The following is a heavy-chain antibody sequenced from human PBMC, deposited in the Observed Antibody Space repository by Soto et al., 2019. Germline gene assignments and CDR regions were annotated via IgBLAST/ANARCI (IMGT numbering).Heavy chain of an antibody. V-gene: IGHV4-31*02. J-gene: IGHJ4*02. Sequence: VQLQESGPGLVKPSQPLSPTRSVSGGSISSGGYYWRWIRQRPGKGLEWIGDINYSGNTHYTPSLQSRITMSIDASKNQFSLRMTPVTAADTAVYYSARAGVVATVRLPFAFWGRGTLVTVTS. CDR1: GGSISSGGYY. D-gene: IGHD5-12*01. CDR2: INYSGNT. CDR3: ARAGVVATVRLPFAF.